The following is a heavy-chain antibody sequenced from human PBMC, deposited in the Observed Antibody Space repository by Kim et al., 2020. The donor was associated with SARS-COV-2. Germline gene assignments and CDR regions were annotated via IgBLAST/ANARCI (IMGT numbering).Heavy chain of an antibody. CDR2: IIPISATL. D-gene: IGHD2-21*01. CDR3: ARYNDDGVVIYALEI. V-gene: IGHV1-69*13. Sequence: ASVKVSCKASGGNFIHYEFNWVRQAPGQGLEWMGGIIPISATLNYAQQFQGRLTITADESTNTVYMELSNLRSEDTALYYCARYNDDGVVIYALEIWGPGTMVIVSS. J-gene: IGHJ3*02. CDR1: GGNFIHYE.